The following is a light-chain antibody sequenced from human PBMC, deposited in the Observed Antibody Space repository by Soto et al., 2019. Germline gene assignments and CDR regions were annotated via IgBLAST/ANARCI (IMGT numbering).Light chain of an antibody. CDR1: QGISSS. CDR2: SAS. J-gene: IGKJ1*01. Sequence: DIQMTQSPSSVSASVGDRVTITGRASQGISSSLAWYQQKPGKAPKLLIYSASSLESGVPSRFSGSGSGTDFTLTIDSLQPEDFATDYCQQGNSFPWTCGQGTKVEIK. CDR3: QQGNSFPWT. V-gene: IGKV1-12*01.